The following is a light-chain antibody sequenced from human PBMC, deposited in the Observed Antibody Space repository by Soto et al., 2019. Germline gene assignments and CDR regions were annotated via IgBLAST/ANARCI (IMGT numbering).Light chain of an antibody. CDR2: VVS. CDR3: SSFTTSHTYI. CDR1: SVDVGAYDF. Sequence: QSVLTQPHSVSGSPGQSVTISCTGTSVDVGAYDFVSWYQQHPGKAPKLLIYVVSGRPSGVPDRFSGSKSGNAASLTISGLQAEDEADYYCSSFTTSHTYILGTGTKVTVL. J-gene: IGLJ1*01. V-gene: IGLV2-11*01.